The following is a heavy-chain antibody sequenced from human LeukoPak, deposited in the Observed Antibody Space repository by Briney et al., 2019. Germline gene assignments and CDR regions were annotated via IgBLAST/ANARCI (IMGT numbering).Heavy chain of an antibody. CDR1: GFTFDDYA. V-gene: IGHV3-9*03. Sequence: GGSLRLSCAASGFTFDDYAMHWVRQAPGKGQEWVSGISWNSGSIGYADSVKGRFTISRDNAKNSLYLQMNSLRAEDMALYYCAKNGETGTTAYYFDYWGQGTLVTVSS. D-gene: IGHD1-1*01. J-gene: IGHJ4*02. CDR3: AKNGETGTTAYYFDY. CDR2: ISWNSGSI.